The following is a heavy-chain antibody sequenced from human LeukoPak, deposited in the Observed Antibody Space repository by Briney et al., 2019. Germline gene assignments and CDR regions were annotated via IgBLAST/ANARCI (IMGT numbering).Heavy chain of an antibody. V-gene: IGHV4-39*01. CDR3: ARVYSGSYFEFDP. J-gene: IGHJ5*02. Sequence: SETLSLTCTVSGGSISSSSYYWGWIRQPPGKGLEWIGSIYYSGSTYYNPSPKSRVTISVDTSKNQFSLKLSSVTAADTAVYYCARVYSGSYFEFDPWGQGTLVTVSS. D-gene: IGHD1-26*01. CDR2: IYYSGST. CDR1: GGSISSSSYY.